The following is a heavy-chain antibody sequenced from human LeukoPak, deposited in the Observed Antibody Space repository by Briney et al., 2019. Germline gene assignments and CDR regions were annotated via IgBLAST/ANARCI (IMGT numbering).Heavy chain of an antibody. D-gene: IGHD3-10*01. Sequence: SQTLSLTCTVSGGSISSGGYYWSWIRQHPGKGLEWIGYIYYSGSTYYNPSLKSRVTISVDTSKNQFSLKLSSVTAADTAVYYCARDEDGSGTLGSWFDPWGQGTLVTVSS. J-gene: IGHJ5*02. CDR3: ARDEDGSGTLGSWFDP. V-gene: IGHV4-31*03. CDR2: IYYSGST. CDR1: GGSISSGGYY.